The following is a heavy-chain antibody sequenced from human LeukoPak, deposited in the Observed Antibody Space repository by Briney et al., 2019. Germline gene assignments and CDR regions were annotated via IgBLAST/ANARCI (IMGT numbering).Heavy chain of an antibody. J-gene: IGHJ4*02. Sequence: PGGSLRLSCAASGFTFSSYWMHWVRQAPRKGLVWVSRIKSDGSSTNYADSVKGRVTISRDNAENTLYLLMTSLRAEDTAVYYCARGGKYAYFVDCWGQGTLVTVSS. CDR3: ARGGKYAYFVDC. D-gene: IGHD3-16*01. CDR2: IKSDGSST. V-gene: IGHV3-74*01. CDR1: GFTFSSYW.